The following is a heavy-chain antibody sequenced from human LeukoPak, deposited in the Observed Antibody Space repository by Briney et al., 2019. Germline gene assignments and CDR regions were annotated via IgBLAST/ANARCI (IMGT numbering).Heavy chain of an antibody. J-gene: IGHJ6*03. CDR2: ISSSSSTI. V-gene: IGHV3-48*01. CDR3: ARVFFRSGWPERYMDV. D-gene: IGHD6-19*01. Sequence: GGSLRLSCAASGFTFSSYSMNWVRQAPGKGLEWVSYISSSSSTIYYADSVKGRFTISRDNAKNSLYLQMNSLRAEDTAVYYCARVFFRSGWPERYMDVWGKGTTVTVFS. CDR1: GFTFSSYS.